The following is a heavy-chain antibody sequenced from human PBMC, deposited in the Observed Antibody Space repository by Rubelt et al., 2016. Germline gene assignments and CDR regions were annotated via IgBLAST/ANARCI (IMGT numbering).Heavy chain of an antibody. Sequence: QLQLQESGPGLVKPSETLSLTCTVSGGSISSSSYYWGWIRQPPGKGLEWIGSIYYSGSTYYNPPLKRRVTISVDTSKNQFSLKLSVVTAADTAVYYWARGSGSGIGAFDIWGQGTMVTVSS. D-gene: IGHD3-10*01. CDR2: IYYSGST. CDR3: ARGSGSGIGAFDI. CDR1: GGSISSSSYY. J-gene: IGHJ3*02. V-gene: IGHV4-39*07.